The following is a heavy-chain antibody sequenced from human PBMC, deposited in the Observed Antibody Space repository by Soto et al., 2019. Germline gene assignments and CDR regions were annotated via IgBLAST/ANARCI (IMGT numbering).Heavy chain of an antibody. Sequence: EVQLVESGGGLVQPGGSLRVSSVASGFTFSSYALNWVRQAPGKGLEWVSYISVGGGSIFYADSVKGRFTISRGDATNSLYLQMNSLRDEDTAVYYCVRDHRWAFDFWGQGTMVTVSS. J-gene: IGHJ3*01. CDR3: VRDHRWAFDF. CDR2: ISVGGGSI. V-gene: IGHV3-48*02. D-gene: IGHD2-15*01. CDR1: GFTFSSYA.